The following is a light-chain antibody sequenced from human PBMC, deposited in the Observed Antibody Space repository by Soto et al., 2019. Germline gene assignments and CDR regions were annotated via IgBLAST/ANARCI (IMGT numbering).Light chain of an antibody. Sequence: QSALTQPASVSGSPGQSITISCSGTSSDVGTYNYVSWYQHHPGKGPKLIIFEVSNRPSGVSNRFSGSKSGNTASLTISGLQAEDEADYYCSSFSTNSPWVFGGGTQLTVL. J-gene: IGLJ7*01. V-gene: IGLV2-14*01. CDR3: SSFSTNSPWV. CDR1: SSDVGTYNY. CDR2: EVS.